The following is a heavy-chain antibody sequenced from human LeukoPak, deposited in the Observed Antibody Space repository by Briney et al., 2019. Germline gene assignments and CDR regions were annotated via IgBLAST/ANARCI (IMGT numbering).Heavy chain of an antibody. CDR3: EKGYRYGYPIFHFDY. CDR2: ISGSGGST. D-gene: IGHD5-18*01. Sequence: GGSLRLSCAASGFTFSSYAMSWLRQAPGKGLEWVSAISGSGGSTYYADSVKGRFTISRDNSKNTLYLQMNSLRAEDTAVYYCEKGYRYGYPIFHFDYWGQGTLVTVSS. V-gene: IGHV3-23*01. CDR1: GFTFSSYA. J-gene: IGHJ4*02.